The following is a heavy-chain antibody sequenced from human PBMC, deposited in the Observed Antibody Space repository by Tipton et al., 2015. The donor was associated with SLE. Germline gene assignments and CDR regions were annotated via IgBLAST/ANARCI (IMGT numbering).Heavy chain of an antibody. Sequence: TLSLSCTVSGGSISSYYWSWIRQPPGKGLEWIGYIYYSGSTNYNPSLKSRVTISVDTSKNQFSLKLSSVTAADTAVYYCARDRSNGVDVWGKGTTVTVSS. CDR3: ARDRSNGVDV. V-gene: IGHV4-59*01. CDR1: GGSISSYY. CDR2: IYYSGST. J-gene: IGHJ6*04.